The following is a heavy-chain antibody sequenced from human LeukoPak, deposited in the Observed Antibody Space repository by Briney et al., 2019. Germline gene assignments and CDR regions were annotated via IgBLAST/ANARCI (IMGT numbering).Heavy chain of an antibody. CDR2: ISGSGGST. CDR1: GFTFSSYA. CDR3: ARVIGPVPEGNY. Sequence: PGGSLRLSCAASGFTFSSYAMSWVRQAPGKGLEWVSAISGSGGSTYYADSVKGRFTISRDNSKNTLYLQMNSLRAEDTAVYYCARVIGPVPEGNYWGQGTLVTVSS. J-gene: IGHJ4*02. V-gene: IGHV3-23*01.